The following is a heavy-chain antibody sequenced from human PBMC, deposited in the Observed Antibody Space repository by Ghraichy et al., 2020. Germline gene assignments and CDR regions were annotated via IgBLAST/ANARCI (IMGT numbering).Heavy chain of an antibody. CDR3: ARESPYLDYGDSWYFDL. J-gene: IGHJ2*01. CDR1: GGSISSGGYY. Sequence: SETLSLTCTVSGGSISSGGYYWSWIRQHPGKGLEWIGYIYYSGSTYYNPSLKSRVTISVEPSKNQFSLKLSSVTAPDTAVYYCARESPYLDYGDSWYFDLWGRGTLVTVSS. D-gene: IGHD4-17*01. V-gene: IGHV4-31*03. CDR2: IYYSGST.